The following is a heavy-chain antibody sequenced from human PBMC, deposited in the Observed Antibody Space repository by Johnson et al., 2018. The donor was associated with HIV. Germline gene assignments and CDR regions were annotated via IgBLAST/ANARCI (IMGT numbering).Heavy chain of an antibody. D-gene: IGHD6-19*01. J-gene: IGHJ3*02. V-gene: IGHV3-53*01. CDR1: GFTVSSNY. CDR2: IYSGGST. CDR3: ARPSSGWYFDAFDI. Sequence: MQLVESGGGLIQSGGSLRLSCAASGFTVSSNYMSWVRQAPGKGLEWVSVIYSGGSTYYADSVKGRFTISRDNSKNTLYLQMNSLRAEDTAVYYCARPSSGWYFDAFDIWGQGTMVTVSS.